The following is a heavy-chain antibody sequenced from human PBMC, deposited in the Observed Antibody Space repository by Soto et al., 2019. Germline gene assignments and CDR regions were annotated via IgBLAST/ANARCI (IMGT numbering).Heavy chain of an antibody. CDR2: IYYSGST. V-gene: IGHV4-31*03. CDR1: GGSISSGGYY. D-gene: IGHD3-22*01. J-gene: IGHJ4*02. CDR3: ARESYYYDNSPFDY. Sequence: SETLSLTCTVSGGSISSGGYYWSWIRQHPGKGLEWIGYIYYSGSTYYNPSLKSRVTISVDTSKNQFSLKLSSVTAADTAVYYCARESYYYDNSPFDYWGQGTLVTVSS.